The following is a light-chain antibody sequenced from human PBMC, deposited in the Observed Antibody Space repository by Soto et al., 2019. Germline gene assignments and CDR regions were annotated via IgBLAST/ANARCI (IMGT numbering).Light chain of an antibody. J-gene: IGKJ1*01. V-gene: IGKV1-5*01. CDR2: DAS. CDR1: RTISRL. CDR3: QQYEYCWT. Sequence: DIQMTQSPSTLSASVGDRVTITCRASRTISRLLAWYQQKPGKAPNLLIYDASTLESGVPSRFSGSGSRTEFTLTISSLQPDDFATYYCQQYEYCWTFGQGTTVEIK.